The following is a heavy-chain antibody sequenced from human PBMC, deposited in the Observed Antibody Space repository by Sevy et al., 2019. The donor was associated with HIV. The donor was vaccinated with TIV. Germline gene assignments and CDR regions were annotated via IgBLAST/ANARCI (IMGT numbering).Heavy chain of an antibody. CDR3: ARGGYYYDNAAYYALDS. D-gene: IGHD3-22*01. V-gene: IGHV3-33*01. CDR2: IWSDGAYQ. CDR1: GFTFSNYV. J-gene: IGHJ4*02. Sequence: GGSLRLSCAATGFTFSNYVMHGVRQAPGKGMEWVAIIWSDGAYQYHGDSVKGRFTISRDNSKNTLYLQMNNVRVEDTAVYYCARGGYYYDNAAYYALDSWGQGTLVTVSS.